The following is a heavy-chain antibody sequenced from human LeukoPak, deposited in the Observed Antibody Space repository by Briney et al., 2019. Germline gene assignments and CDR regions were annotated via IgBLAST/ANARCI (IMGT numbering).Heavy chain of an antibody. Sequence: GGSLRLSCAASGFTFSTYNMNWVRQAPGKGLEWVSFICSGSRIKYYADSVKGRFTVSRDNAKNSLYLQMNSLRDEDTAVYYCARNPAGIGDYWGQGTLVTVSS. V-gene: IGHV3-48*02. CDR3: ARNPAGIGDY. D-gene: IGHD1-26*01. CDR1: GFTFSTYN. CDR2: ICSGSRIK. J-gene: IGHJ4*02.